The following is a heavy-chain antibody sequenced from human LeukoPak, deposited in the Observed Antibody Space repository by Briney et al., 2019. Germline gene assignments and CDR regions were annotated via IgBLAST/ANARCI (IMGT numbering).Heavy chain of an antibody. Sequence: GRSLRLSCAASGFTVSSNYMSWVRQAPGKGLEWVSVIYSGGSTYYADSVKGRFTISRDNSKNTLYLQMNSLRAEDTALYYCTRVQAGRSGLMDVWGRGTTVTVSS. J-gene: IGHJ6*02. V-gene: IGHV3-53*01. CDR1: GFTVSSNY. CDR3: TRVQAGRSGLMDV. D-gene: IGHD2-8*02. CDR2: IYSGGST.